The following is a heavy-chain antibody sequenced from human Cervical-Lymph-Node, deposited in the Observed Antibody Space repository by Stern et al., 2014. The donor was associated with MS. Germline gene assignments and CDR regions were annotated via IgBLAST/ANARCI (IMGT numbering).Heavy chain of an antibody. CDR3: ASPRGYSYGAREDWFDP. D-gene: IGHD5-18*01. CDR2: IIPIFGTA. CDR1: GGTFSSYA. V-gene: IGHV1-69*01. Sequence: QVQLVQSGAEVKKPGSSVKVSCKASGGTFSSYAISWVRQAPGQGLEWMGGIIPIFGTASYAQKFQGRVTITADESASTAYMELSSLRSEDTAVYYCASPRGYSYGAREDWFDPWGQGTLVTVSS. J-gene: IGHJ5*02.